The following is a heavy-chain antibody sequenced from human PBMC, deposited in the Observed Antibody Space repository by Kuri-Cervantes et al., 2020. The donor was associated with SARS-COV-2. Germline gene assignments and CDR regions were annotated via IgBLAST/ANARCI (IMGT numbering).Heavy chain of an antibody. CDR1: GLTFRSYW. V-gene: IGHV3-30-3*01. D-gene: IGHD1-26*01. CDR3: ARGSSGSYRLDY. CDR2: ISYDGSNK. J-gene: IGHJ4*02. Sequence: GGSLRLSCAASGLTFRSYWISWVRQAPGKGLEWVAVISYDGSNKYYADSVKGRFTNSRDNSKNKLYLQMNSLRAEDKAVYYCARGSSGSYRLDYWGQGTLVTVSS.